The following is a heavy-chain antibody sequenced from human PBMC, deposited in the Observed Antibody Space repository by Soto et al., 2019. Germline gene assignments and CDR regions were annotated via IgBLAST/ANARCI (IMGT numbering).Heavy chain of an antibody. CDR3: ARAPQTVYSGSYEYYFDY. CDR2: ISSSGSTI. Sequence: HLGGSLRLSCAASGFTFSSYEMNWVRQAPGKGLEWVSYISSSGSTIYYADSVKGRFTISRDNAKNSLYLQMNSLRAEDTAVYYCARAPQTVYSGSYEYYFDYWGQGTLVTVSS. D-gene: IGHD1-26*01. CDR1: GFTFSSYE. J-gene: IGHJ4*02. V-gene: IGHV3-48*03.